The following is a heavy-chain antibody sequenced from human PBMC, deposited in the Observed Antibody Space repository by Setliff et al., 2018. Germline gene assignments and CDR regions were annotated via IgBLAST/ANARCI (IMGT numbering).Heavy chain of an antibody. Sequence: SETLSLTCTFYGGPFSDYYWGWVRQTPGKGLEWIAEVNPSGTTNYIPSLKSRLTISVDTSKRQFSLKLNSVTAADTAVYYCRFWSYVYKNDYWAQGTLVTVSS. J-gene: IGHJ4*02. D-gene: IGHD3-16*01. CDR3: RFWSYVYKNDY. CDR1: GGPFSDYY. CDR2: VNPSGTT. V-gene: IGHV4-34*01.